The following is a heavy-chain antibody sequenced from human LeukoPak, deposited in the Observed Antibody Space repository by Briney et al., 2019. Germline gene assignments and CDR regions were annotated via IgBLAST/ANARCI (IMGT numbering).Heavy chain of an antibody. D-gene: IGHD3-9*01. CDR3: ARGGSLHYDTTQGWFDP. Sequence: KASETLSLTCAVYGGSFSGYYWSWIRQPPGKGLEWIGEINHSGSTNYNPSLKSRVTISVDTSKNQFSLKLSSVTAADTAVYYCARGGSLHYDTTQGWFDPWGQGTLVTVSS. J-gene: IGHJ5*02. V-gene: IGHV4-34*01. CDR2: INHSGST. CDR1: GGSFSGYY.